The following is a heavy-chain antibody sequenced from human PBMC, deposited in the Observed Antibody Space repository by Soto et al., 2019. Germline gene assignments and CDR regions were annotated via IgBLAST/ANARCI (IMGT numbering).Heavy chain of an antibody. CDR2: IIPILGIA. J-gene: IGHJ4*02. Sequence: QVQLVQSGAEVKKPGSSVKVSCKASGGTFSSYTISWVRQAPGQGLEWMGRIIPILGIANYAQKFQGRVTITADKSTSTAYMELSSLRSEDTAVYYCARDLRRIAATIGHFPYYFDYWGQGTLVTVSS. V-gene: IGHV1-69*08. D-gene: IGHD5-12*01. CDR1: GGTFSSYT. CDR3: ARDLRRIAATIGHFPYYFDY.